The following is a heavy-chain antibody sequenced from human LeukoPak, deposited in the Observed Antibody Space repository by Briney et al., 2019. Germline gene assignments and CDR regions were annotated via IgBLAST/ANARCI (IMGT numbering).Heavy chain of an antibody. V-gene: IGHV3-30-3*01. D-gene: IGHD2-15*01. CDR2: ISYDGSNK. CDR3: ARGSLVVAIGRPYYYYGMDV. CDR1: GFTFSSYA. J-gene: IGHJ6*02. Sequence: GRSLRLSCAASGFTFSSYAMQWVRQAPGKGLEWVAVISYDGSNKYYADSVKGRFTISRDNSKNTLYLQMNSLRAEDTAVYYCARGSLVVAIGRPYYYYGMDVWGQGTTVTVSS.